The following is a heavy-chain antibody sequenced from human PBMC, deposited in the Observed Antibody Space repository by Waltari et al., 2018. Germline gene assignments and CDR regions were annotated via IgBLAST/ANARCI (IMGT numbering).Heavy chain of an antibody. CDR1: GYTFTSYA. J-gene: IGHJ4*02. D-gene: IGHD6-19*01. Sequence: QVQLVQSGAEVKKPGASVKVSCKASGYTFTSYAMHWVRQAPGQRLEWMGWINAGNGNTKYSQKFQGRVTITRDTSASTAYMELSSLRSEDTAVYYCARDPQAGIAVAGTPFDYWGQGTLVTVSS. CDR3: ARDPQAGIAVAGTPFDY. V-gene: IGHV1-3*01. CDR2: INAGNGNT.